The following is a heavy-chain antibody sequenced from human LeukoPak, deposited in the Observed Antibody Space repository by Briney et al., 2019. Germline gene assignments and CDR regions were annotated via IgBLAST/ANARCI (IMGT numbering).Heavy chain of an antibody. V-gene: IGHV1-46*01. D-gene: IGHD5-18*01. CDR3: ASFTVGYSDY. Sequence: GASVKVSCKASGYTFTSYYMHWVRQAPGQGLEWMGIINPSGGSTSYAQKFQGRVTMTRDMSTSTVYMELSSLRSDDTAVYYCASFTVGYSDYWGQGTLVTVSS. CDR2: INPSGGST. CDR1: GYTFTSYY. J-gene: IGHJ4*02.